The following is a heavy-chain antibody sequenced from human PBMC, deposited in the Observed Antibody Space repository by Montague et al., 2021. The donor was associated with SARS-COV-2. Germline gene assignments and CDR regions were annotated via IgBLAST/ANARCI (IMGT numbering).Heavy chain of an antibody. CDR2: IYYTGST. CDR3: ASRYDSSGYYVF. D-gene: IGHD3-22*01. J-gene: IGHJ4*02. Sequence: SETLSLTCTVSGGSISSYYRSWIRQPPGKGLEWIGYIYYTGSTNYNPSLRSRVTISVDTSKKQFSLKLNSVTAADTAVYYCASRYDSSGYYVFWGQGTLVTVSS. CDR1: GGSISSYY. V-gene: IGHV4-59*08.